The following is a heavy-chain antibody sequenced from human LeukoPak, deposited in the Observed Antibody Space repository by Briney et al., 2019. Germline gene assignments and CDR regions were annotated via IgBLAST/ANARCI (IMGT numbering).Heavy chain of an antibody. D-gene: IGHD3-10*01. V-gene: IGHV3-30-3*01. CDR3: ARDQFGELVVCTFHI. J-gene: IGHJ3*02. Sequence: PGGSLRLSCAATGFTFSSYAMQWVRQAPGKGLEWVAVISRDGSSKYYADSVNGRFTISRDNSKNTLYLQMNSLRAEDTAVYYCARDQFGELVVCTFHIWGQGTMVTVSS. CDR1: GFTFSSYA. CDR2: ISRDGSSK.